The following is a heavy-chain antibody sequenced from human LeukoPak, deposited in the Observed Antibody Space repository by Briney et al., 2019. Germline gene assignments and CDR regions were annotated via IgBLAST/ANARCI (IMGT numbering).Heavy chain of an antibody. Sequence: SETLSLTCAVYGGGFSGYYWSWIRQPPGKGLEWIGEINHSGSTNYNPSLKCRVTISVDTSKNQFSLKLSSVTAADTAVYYCARRSSKRFNWYFDLWGRGTLVTVSS. CDR1: GGGFSGYY. CDR2: INHSGST. D-gene: IGHD5-24*01. V-gene: IGHV4-34*01. J-gene: IGHJ2*01. CDR3: ARRSSKRFNWYFDL.